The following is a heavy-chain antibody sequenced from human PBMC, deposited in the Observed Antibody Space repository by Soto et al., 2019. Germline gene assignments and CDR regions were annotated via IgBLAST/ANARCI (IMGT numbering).Heavy chain of an antibody. Sequence: GGSLRLSCVVSGFTFSNYDMHWVRQATGKGLEWVSAIASAGDTYYADSVKGRFTISRDNSKNTLYLQMNSLRVEDTAVYYCARLGYCTITSCYSRTYSMDVWGRGTSDTVSS. CDR2: IASAGDT. CDR1: GFTFSNYD. CDR3: ARLGYCTITSCYSRTYSMDV. J-gene: IGHJ6*02. D-gene: IGHD2-2*01. V-gene: IGHV3-13*04.